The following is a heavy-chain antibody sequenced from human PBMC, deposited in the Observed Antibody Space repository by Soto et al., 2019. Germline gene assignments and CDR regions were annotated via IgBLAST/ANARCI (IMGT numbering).Heavy chain of an antibody. D-gene: IGHD3-3*01. CDR2: INAGNGNT. J-gene: IGHJ6*02. CDR1: GYTFTSHA. Sequence: GASVKVSCKASGYTFTSHAMHWVRQAPGQRLEWMGWINAGNGNTKYSQKFQGRVTITRDTSASTAYMELSSLRSEDTAVYYCASSKYYDFWSGYYPEYYYGMDVWGQGTTVTVSS. V-gene: IGHV1-3*01. CDR3: ASSKYYDFWSGYYPEYYYGMDV.